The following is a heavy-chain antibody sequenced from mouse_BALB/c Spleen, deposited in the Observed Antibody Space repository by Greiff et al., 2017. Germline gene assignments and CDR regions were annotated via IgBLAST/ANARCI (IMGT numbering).Heavy chain of an antibody. CDR3: TRWLLRYAMDY. Sequence: VHVKQSGTVLARPGASVKMSCKASGYTFTSYWMHWVKQRPGQGLEWIGAIYPGNSDTSYNQKFKGKAKLTAVTSTSTAYMELSSLTNEDSAVYYCTRWLLRYAMDYWGQGTSVTVSS. CDR2: IYPGNSDT. CDR1: GYTFTSYW. D-gene: IGHD2-3*01. V-gene: IGHV1-5*01. J-gene: IGHJ4*01.